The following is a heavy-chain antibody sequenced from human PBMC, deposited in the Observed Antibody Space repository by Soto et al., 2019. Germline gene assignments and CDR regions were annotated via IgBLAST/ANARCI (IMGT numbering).Heavy chain of an antibody. Sequence: QVQLVESGGGVVQPGRSLRLSCAASGFTFSSYGMHWVRQAPGKGLEWVAVIWYDGSNKYYADSVKGRFTISRDNSKNTLYLQMNSLRAEDTAVYYCAIVSGSSYDAFDIWGQGTMVTVSS. V-gene: IGHV3-33*01. D-gene: IGHD1-26*01. CDR2: IWYDGSNK. CDR1: GFTFSSYG. J-gene: IGHJ3*02. CDR3: AIVSGSSYDAFDI.